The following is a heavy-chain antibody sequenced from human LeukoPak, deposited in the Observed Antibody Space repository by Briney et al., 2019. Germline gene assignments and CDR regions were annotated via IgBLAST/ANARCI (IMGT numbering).Heavy chain of an antibody. J-gene: IGHJ4*02. CDR3: ARGKLWFGELSI. CDR2: MNPNSDNT. CDR1: GYTFTIYD. D-gene: IGHD3-10*01. V-gene: IGHV1-8*01. Sequence: ASVKVSCKASGYTFTIYDINWVRQATGQGLECMGWMNPNSDNTGSAQKFQGRVTMTRNTSISTAYMELSSLRSEDTAVYYCARGKLWFGELSIWGQGTLVTVSS.